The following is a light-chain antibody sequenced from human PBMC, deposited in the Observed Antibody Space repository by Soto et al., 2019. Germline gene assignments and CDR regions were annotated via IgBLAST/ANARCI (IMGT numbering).Light chain of an antibody. V-gene: IGLV2-14*03. CDR3: SSFTTSATWV. CDR1: SSDVGNYNY. J-gene: IGLJ3*02. Sequence: QSALTQPASVSESPGQSITISCTGTSSDVGNYNYVSWYQQHPGNAPKLMIYHVTSRPSGVSDRFSGSKSGNTASLTSSGLQTDDEADYYCSSFTTSATWVFGGGTKLTVL. CDR2: HVT.